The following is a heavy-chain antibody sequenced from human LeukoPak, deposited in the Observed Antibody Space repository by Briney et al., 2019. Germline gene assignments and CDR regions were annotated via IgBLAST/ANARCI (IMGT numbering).Heavy chain of an antibody. Sequence: PSETLSLTCAVYGGSFSGYYWSWIRQPPGKGLEWIEEINHSGSTNYNPSLKSRVTISVDTSKNQFSLKLSSVTAADTAVYHCARRWGYCSGGSCYIDYWGQGTLVTVSS. CDR3: ARRWGYCSGGSCYIDY. D-gene: IGHD2-15*01. J-gene: IGHJ4*02. CDR1: GGSFSGYY. CDR2: INHSGST. V-gene: IGHV4-34*01.